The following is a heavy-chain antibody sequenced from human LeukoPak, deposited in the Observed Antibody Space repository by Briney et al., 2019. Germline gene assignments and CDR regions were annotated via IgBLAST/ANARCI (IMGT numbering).Heavy chain of an antibody. CDR3: ARDNFDWRPLDC. CDR1: GFRFSSHW. V-gene: IGHV3-7*03. Sequence: GGSLRLSCEGSGFRFSSHWMTWVRQTPGKGLEWVASIKHDGSEKNYVDSVKGRFTISRDNAKNSLYVEMNNLRGEDTAVYYCARDNFDWRPLDCWGQGTLVTVSS. CDR2: IKHDGSEK. J-gene: IGHJ4*02. D-gene: IGHD3-9*01.